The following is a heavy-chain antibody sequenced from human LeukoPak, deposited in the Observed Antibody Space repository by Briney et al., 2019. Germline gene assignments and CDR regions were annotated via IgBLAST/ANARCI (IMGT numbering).Heavy chain of an antibody. V-gene: IGHV1-46*01. CDR2: INPSGGST. D-gene: IGHD2-15*01. J-gene: IGHJ5*02. CDR3: ARAAILPLFDP. Sequence: ASVKVSCKASGYTFTSYYMHWLRQAPGQGLEWMGIINPSGGSTSYAQKFQGRVTMTRDTSTSTVYMELSSMRTEDTAVYYCARAAILPLFDPWGQGTLVTVSS. CDR1: GYTFTSYY.